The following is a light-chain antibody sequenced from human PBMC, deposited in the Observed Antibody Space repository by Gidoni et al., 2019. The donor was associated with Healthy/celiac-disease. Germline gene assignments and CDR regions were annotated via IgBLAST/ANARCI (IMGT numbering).Light chain of an antibody. CDR1: QRVSSN. V-gene: IGKV3-15*01. CDR3: QQYNNWPPVT. Sequence: EIVMTQSPATLSVSPGERATLSCRASQRVSSNLSWYQQKPGQAPRLLIYGASTRAPGIPARFSGSVSVTEFTLTISSLQSEDFAVYYCQQYNNWPPVTFGGGTNVEIK. J-gene: IGKJ4*01. CDR2: GAS.